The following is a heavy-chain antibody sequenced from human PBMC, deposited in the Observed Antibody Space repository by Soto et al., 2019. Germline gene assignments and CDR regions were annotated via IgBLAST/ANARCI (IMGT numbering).Heavy chain of an antibody. CDR3: AKELGTAPSFDS. CDR1: GFTFDDYA. J-gene: IGHJ4*02. CDR2: ITWNSDSI. Sequence: EVQLVESGGGLVQPGRSLRLSCATSGFTFDDYAMHWVRQSPGKGLEWVSGITWNSDSIDYADSVKGRFTVSRDSAKNSLYLQMNSLRPEDTAVYYCAKELGTAPSFDSLGQGTLVTVSS. V-gene: IGHV3-9*01. D-gene: IGHD7-27*01.